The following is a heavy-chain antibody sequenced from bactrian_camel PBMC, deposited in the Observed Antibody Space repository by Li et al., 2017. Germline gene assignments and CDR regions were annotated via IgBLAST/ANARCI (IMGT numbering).Heavy chain of an antibody. V-gene: IGHV3S53*01. Sequence: HVQLVESGGRSVEAGGSARLSCEVSGDINRRICVAWFRQAPGKEREGVAAIDSDGSTSYADSVKGRFTISEDNAANTLYLQMNSLKPEDTAVYYCAAGYGLSTSPHWGQGTQVTVS. J-gene: IGHJ4*01. CDR1: GDINRRIC. D-gene: IGHD5*01. CDR2: IDSDGST. CDR3: AAGYGLSTSPH.